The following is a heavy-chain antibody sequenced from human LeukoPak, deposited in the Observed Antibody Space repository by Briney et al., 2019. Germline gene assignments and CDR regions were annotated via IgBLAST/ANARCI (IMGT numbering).Heavy chain of an antibody. V-gene: IGHV4-59*01. D-gene: IGHD4-17*01. Sequence: SETLSLTCTVSGGSIFDYYWSWRRQSPGKGLEWMGYVFFGGGTSYNPSLKSRITISVDPSKNQFSLKMTSMTTADTAMYYCARDARHYGDFQYDYFGMDVWGQGTTVAVSS. CDR1: GGSIFDYY. CDR2: VFFGGGT. CDR3: ARDARHYGDFQYDYFGMDV. J-gene: IGHJ6*02.